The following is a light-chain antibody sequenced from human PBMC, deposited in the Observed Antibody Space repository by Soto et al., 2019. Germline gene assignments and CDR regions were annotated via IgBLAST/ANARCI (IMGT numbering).Light chain of an antibody. CDR2: DVS. CDR1: QDIRGA. Sequence: AIQLTQSPYSLAASVGDRVTITCRASQDIRGALAWYQQKPGKAPKILIYDVSSLQSGVPSRFSGSSSGTDFTLTISGLQPEDFATYYCQQFNSYPIIFGQGTRLDIK. CDR3: QQFNSYPII. V-gene: IGKV1-13*02. J-gene: IGKJ5*01.